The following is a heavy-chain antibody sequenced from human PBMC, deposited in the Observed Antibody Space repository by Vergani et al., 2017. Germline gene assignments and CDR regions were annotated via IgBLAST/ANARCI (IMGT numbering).Heavy chain of an antibody. V-gene: IGHV4-59*08. CDR2: IYYSGST. D-gene: IGHD6-13*01. CDR1: GGSISSYY. J-gene: IGHJ4*02. Sequence: QVQLQESGPGLVKPSETLSLTCTVSGGSISSYYWSWIRQPPGKGLEWIGYIYYSGSTYYNPSLKSRVTISVDTSKNQFSLKLSSVTAADTAVYYCARVGSSSWYLDYWGQGTLVTVSS. CDR3: ARVGSSSWYLDY.